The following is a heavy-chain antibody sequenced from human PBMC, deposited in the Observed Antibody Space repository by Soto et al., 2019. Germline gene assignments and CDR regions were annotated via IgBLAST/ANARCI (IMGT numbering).Heavy chain of an antibody. CDR2: IWYDGSNK. D-gene: IGHD6-19*01. CDR1: GFTFSSYG. V-gene: IGHV3-33*01. Sequence: QVQLVESGGGVVQPGRSLRLSCAASGFTFSSYGMHWVRQAPGKGLEWVAGIWYDGSNKYYADSVKGRFTISRDNSKNTLYLQMNSLRAEDTAVYYCARSLGVAGPNSYFDYWGQGTLVTVSS. CDR3: ARSLGVAGPNSYFDY. J-gene: IGHJ4*02.